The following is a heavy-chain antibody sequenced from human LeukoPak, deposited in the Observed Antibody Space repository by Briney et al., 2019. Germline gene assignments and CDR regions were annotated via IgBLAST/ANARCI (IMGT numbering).Heavy chain of an antibody. CDR2: IIPILGIA. D-gene: IGHD2/OR15-2a*01. J-gene: IGHJ4*02. CDR1: GYTFTSYG. Sequence: SVKVSCKASGYTFTSYGISWVRQAPGQGLEWMGRIIPILGIANYAQKFQGRVTITADKSTSTAYMELSSLRSEDTAVYYCARDRSSLWTPGYFDYWGQRTLVTVSS. V-gene: IGHV1-69*04. CDR3: ARDRSSLWTPGYFDY.